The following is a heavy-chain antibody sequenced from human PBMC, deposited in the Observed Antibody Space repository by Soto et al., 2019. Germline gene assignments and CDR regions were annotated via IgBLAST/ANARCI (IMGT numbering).Heavy chain of an antibody. CDR2: IYYSGST. D-gene: IGHD6-13*01. J-gene: IGHJ6*03. Sequence: SETLSLTCTVSGGSISSSSYYWGWIRQPPGKGLEWIGSIYYSGSTYYNPSLKSRVTISVDTSKNQFSLKLSSVTAADTAVYYCARLFFSPGIAAAGSLGYASNYYMDVWGKGTTVTVSS. CDR3: ARLFFSPGIAAAGSLGYASNYYMDV. CDR1: GGSISSSSYY. V-gene: IGHV4-39*01.